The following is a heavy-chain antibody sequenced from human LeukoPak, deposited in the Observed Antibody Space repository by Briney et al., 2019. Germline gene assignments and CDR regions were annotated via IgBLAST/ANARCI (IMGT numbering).Heavy chain of an antibody. D-gene: IGHD6-25*01. CDR3: ARRRSGHYFDY. Sequence: GGSLRLSCSASGFTLSNYWMHWVRQAPGKGLVWVSRINSDGSSTSYADSVKGRFTISRDNAKNTLYLQMNSLRAEDTAVYYCARRRSGHYFDYWGLGTLVTVSS. V-gene: IGHV3-74*01. J-gene: IGHJ4*02. CDR1: GFTLSNYW. CDR2: INSDGSST.